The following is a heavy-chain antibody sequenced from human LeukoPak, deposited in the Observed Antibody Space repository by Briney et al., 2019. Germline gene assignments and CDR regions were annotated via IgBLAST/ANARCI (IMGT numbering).Heavy chain of an antibody. CDR3: ARGLLWGSYRSVDY. D-gene: IGHD3-16*02. J-gene: IGHJ4*02. CDR2: MNPNSGNT. CDR1: GYTFTSYD. V-gene: IGHV1-8*01. Sequence: ASVKVSCKASGYTFTSYDINWVRQATGQGLEWMGWMNPNSGNTGYAQKFQGRVTMTRNTSISTAYMELSSQRSEDTAVYYCARGLLWGSYRSVDYWGQGTLVTVSS.